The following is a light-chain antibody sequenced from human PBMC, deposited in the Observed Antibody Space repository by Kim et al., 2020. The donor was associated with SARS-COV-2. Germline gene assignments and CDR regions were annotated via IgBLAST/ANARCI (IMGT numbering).Light chain of an antibody. CDR1: QSVSSSY. CDR3: QQYGSSPPYT. Sequence: PGERAPRSCRASQSVSSSYLAWYQQKPGQAPRLLIYGASSRATGIPDRFSGSGSGTDFTLTISRLEPEDFAVYYCQQYGSSPPYTFGQGTKLEI. J-gene: IGKJ2*01. CDR2: GAS. V-gene: IGKV3-20*01.